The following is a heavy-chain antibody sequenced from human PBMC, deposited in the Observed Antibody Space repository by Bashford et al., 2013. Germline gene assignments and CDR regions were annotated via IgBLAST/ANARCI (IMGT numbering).Heavy chain of an antibody. V-gene: IGHV4-34*01. D-gene: IGHD5-18*01. CDR2: INHEGTI. CDR3: ARHNVDTAQDFDY. Sequence: SETLSLTCNFSGPSFTGYYWNWIRQSPGRGLEWIGEINHEGTIKSNPSLKSRVTFSIDASLQQFSLRLASVTAADTAVYYCARHNVDTAQDFDYWGQGTLVTVSS. CDR1: GPSFTGYY. J-gene: IGHJ4*02.